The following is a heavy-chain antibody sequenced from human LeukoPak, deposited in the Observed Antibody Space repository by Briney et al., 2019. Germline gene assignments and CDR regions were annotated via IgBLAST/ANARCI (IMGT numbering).Heavy chain of an antibody. Sequence: GGSLRLSCAASGVTVSSNYMTWVRQAPGKGLEWVSVIYSGGSTYYADSVKGRFTISRDNSKNTLYLQMNSLRAEDTAVYYCARDPLGYCSGGSCGDWGQGTLVTVSS. CDR1: GVTVSSNY. CDR3: ARDPLGYCSGGSCGD. J-gene: IGHJ4*02. V-gene: IGHV3-53*01. D-gene: IGHD2-15*01. CDR2: IYSGGST.